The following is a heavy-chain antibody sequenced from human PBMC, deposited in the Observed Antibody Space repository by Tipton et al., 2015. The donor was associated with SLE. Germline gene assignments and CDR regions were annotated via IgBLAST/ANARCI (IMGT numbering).Heavy chain of an antibody. CDR1: GASISSYY. D-gene: IGHD4-23*01. Sequence: TLSLTCIVSGASISSYYWGWIRQPAGKGLEWIGRMYITGNSKYNPSLRSRVTMSVDTSKNQFSLKLSSVTAADTAVYYCARHGNQDYWGQGTLVTVSS. J-gene: IGHJ4*02. V-gene: IGHV4-4*07. CDR2: MYITGNS. CDR3: ARHGNQDY.